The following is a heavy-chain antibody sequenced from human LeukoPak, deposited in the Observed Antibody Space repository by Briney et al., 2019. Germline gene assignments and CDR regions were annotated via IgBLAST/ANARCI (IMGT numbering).Heavy chain of an antibody. CDR3: ARRQSHYGSGSSYALDY. V-gene: IGHV1-46*01. CDR1: GHTFTNFY. D-gene: IGHD3-10*01. Sequence: ASVKASCNASGHTFTNFYMHWVRQAPGHGLEWMGIINPTGGSTTYAQKFQGRVTLTRDTSASTVYMEVDSLRSEDTAVYYCARRQSHYGSGSSYALDYWGQGTLVTVSS. CDR2: INPTGGST. J-gene: IGHJ4*02.